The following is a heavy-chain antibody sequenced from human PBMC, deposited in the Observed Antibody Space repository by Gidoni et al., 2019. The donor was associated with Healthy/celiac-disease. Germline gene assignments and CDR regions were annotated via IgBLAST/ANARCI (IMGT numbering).Heavy chain of an antibody. CDR2: IYHSGST. CDR3: ARAYDSSGLDWFDP. D-gene: IGHD3-22*01. J-gene: IGHJ5*02. CDR1: GGSISSGDYS. Sequence: QLQLQESGSGLVQPSQTLSLTCAVPGGSISSGDYSWSWIRQPPGKGLEWIGYIYHSGSTYYNPSLKSRVTMSVDRSKNQFSLKLSSVTAADTAVYYCARAYDSSGLDWFDPWGQGTLVTVSS. V-gene: IGHV4-30-2*01.